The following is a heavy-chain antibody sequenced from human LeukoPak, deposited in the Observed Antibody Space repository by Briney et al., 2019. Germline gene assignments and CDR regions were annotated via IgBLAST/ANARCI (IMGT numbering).Heavy chain of an antibody. V-gene: IGHV4-31*03. CDR1: GGSISSGGYY. CDR3: AREPPYGSGKIDY. J-gene: IGHJ4*02. Sequence: SETLSLTCTVSGGSISSGGYYWSWIRQHPGKGLEWIGYIYYSGSTYYNPSLKSRVTISVDTSKNQFSLKLSSVTAADTAVYYCAREPPYGSGKIDYWGQGTLVTVSP. CDR2: IYYSGST. D-gene: IGHD3-10*01.